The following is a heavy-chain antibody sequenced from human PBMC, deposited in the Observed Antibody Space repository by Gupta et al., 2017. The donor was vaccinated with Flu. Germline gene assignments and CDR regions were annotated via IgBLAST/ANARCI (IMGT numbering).Heavy chain of an antibody. CDR2: SSGSGGTK. Sequence: EVQLLESGGCLVQPGWYLRLSCAASGFTFSSYAMTWVRQARGKGLEGVSASSGSGGTKYYADSVKGRFKISRENAKNTLDRQRNSRRAGDTALYYWAKGSGERSSWSVDGFDSGGQGTMVTGAS. CDR3: AKGSGERSSWSVDGFDS. D-gene: IGHD6-13*01. CDR1: GFTFSSYA. V-gene: IGHV3-23*01. J-gene: IGHJ3*02.